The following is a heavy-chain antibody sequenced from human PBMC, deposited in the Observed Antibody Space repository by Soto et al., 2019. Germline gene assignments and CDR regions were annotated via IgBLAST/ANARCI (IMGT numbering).Heavy chain of an antibody. CDR3: ASLGRGVPPYYFDY. Sequence: SETLSLTCTVSGGSISSYYWSWIRQPPGKGLEWIGYIYYSGSTNYNPSLKSRVTISVDTSKNQFSLKLSSVTAADTAVYYCASLGRGVPPYYFDYWGQGTLVTV. CDR2: IYYSGST. J-gene: IGHJ4*02. V-gene: IGHV4-59*01. D-gene: IGHD3-10*01. CDR1: GGSISSYY.